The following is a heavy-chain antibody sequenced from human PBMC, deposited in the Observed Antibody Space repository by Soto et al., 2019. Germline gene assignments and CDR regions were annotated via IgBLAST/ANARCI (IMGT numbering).Heavy chain of an antibody. D-gene: IGHD2-21*02. Sequence: QAQLVQSGAEVKKPGASVKVSCKTSGYTFTAYYIHWVRKAPGQGLEWVGWITPKTGDTKYAQKCQGRVTMTGDTSSTTDYMGLGRLRSDDTAVYYCARQLAYCGCDCYNEPIEYWGQGALVTVSS. CDR3: ARQLAYCGCDCYNEPIEY. J-gene: IGHJ4*02. V-gene: IGHV1-2*02. CDR1: GYTFTAYY. CDR2: ITPKTGDT.